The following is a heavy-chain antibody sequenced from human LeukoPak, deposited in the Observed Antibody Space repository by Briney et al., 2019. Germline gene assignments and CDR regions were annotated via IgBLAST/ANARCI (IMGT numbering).Heavy chain of an antibody. Sequence: PGGSLRLSCAASGFTFSSYSMNWIRQAPGKGLEWVSYMDRSGSSVHYADSVKGRFTISRDNAKNSLYLQMNSLRAEDTAVYYCARDGGWQDDYWGQGTLVTVSS. CDR2: MDRSGSSV. CDR1: GFTFSSYS. V-gene: IGHV3-48*01. CDR3: ARDGGWQDDY. D-gene: IGHD3-16*01. J-gene: IGHJ4*02.